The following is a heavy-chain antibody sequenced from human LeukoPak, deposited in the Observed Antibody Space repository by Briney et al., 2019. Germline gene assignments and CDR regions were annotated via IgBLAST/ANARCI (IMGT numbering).Heavy chain of an antibody. D-gene: IGHD3-16*01. CDR2: IKSRTDGGTA. CDR1: GFTFSDAW. V-gene: IGHV3-15*01. CDR3: ATQGLLDAFDV. J-gene: IGHJ3*01. Sequence: PGGSLRLSCAASGFTFSDAWMIWVRQAPEKGLEWVGRIKSRTDGGTADYAAPVTGRFTFSRDDSNGTLFLQMNSLTIEDTAVYYCATQGLLDAFDVWGRGTMVIVSS.